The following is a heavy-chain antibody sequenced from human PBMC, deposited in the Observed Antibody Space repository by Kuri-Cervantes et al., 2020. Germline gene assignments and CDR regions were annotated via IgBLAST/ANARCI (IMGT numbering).Heavy chain of an antibody. CDR2: ISWNSGSI. CDR1: GFTFDDYA. V-gene: IGHV3-9*01. J-gene: IGHJ3*02. D-gene: IGHD6-25*01. CDR3: ARSVAAAAAFDI. Sequence: SLKISCAASGFTFDDYAMHWVRQAPGKGLEWVSGISWNSGSIGYADSVKGRFTISRDNAKNTVNLQMNSLRAEDTAVYYCARSVAAAAAFDIWGQGTMVTVSS.